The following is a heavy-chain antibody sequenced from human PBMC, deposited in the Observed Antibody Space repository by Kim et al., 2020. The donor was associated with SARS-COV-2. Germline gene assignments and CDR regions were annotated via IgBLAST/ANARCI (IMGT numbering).Heavy chain of an antibody. CDR3: ARGHIAANSRRLLDP. J-gene: IGHJ5*02. D-gene: IGHD6-13*01. V-gene: IGHV4-34*01. Sequence: SETLSLTCAVYGGSFSGYYWSWIRQPPGKGLEWIGEINHSGSTNYNPSLKSRVTISVDTSKNQFSLKLSSVTAADTAVYYCARGHIAANSRRLLDPWGQGTLVTVSS. CDR1: GGSFSGYY. CDR2: INHSGST.